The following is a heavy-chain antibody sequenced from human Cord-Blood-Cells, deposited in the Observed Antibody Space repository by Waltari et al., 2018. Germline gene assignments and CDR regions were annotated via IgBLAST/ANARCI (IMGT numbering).Heavy chain of an antibody. CDR3: ARGPYGDYGYYYYYYMDV. CDR2: INPNSGGT. D-gene: IGHD4-17*01. CDR1: GYTFTGYY. J-gene: IGHJ6*03. Sequence: QAQLVQSGAEVKKPGASAKVSCKASGYTFTGYYMHWVRQAPGQGLEWMGWINPNSGGTNYAQKFQGRVTMTRDTSISTAYMELSRLRSDDTAVYYCARGPYGDYGYYYYYYMDVWGKGTTVT. V-gene: IGHV1-2*02.